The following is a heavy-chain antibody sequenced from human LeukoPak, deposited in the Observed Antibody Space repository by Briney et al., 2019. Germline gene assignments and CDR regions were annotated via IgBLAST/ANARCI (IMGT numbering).Heavy chain of an antibody. CDR3: ARDRDVLRYFDWLLSPLLFDY. Sequence: KTGGSLRLSCAASGFTFSSYSMNWVRQAPGKGLEWVSSISSSSSYIYYADSVKGRFTISRDNAKNSLYLQMNSLGAEDTAVYYCARDRDVLRYFDWLLSPLLFDYWGQGTLVTVSS. D-gene: IGHD3-9*01. CDR1: GFTFSSYS. V-gene: IGHV3-21*01. J-gene: IGHJ4*02. CDR2: ISSSSSYI.